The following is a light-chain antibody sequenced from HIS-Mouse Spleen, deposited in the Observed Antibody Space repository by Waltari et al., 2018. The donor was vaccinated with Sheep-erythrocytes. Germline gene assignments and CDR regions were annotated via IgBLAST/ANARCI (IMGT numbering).Light chain of an antibody. CDR1: SSDVGGYNY. CDR3: CSYAGSYNHV. CDR2: DVS. J-gene: IGLJ1*01. Sequence: QSALTQPRSVSGSLGQSVTSSCPGTSSDVGGYNYVSWYQRPPVKAPKLMIYDVSKRPSGVPDRFSGSKSGNTASLTISGLQAEDEADYYCCSYAGSYNHVFATGTKVTVL. V-gene: IGLV2-11*02.